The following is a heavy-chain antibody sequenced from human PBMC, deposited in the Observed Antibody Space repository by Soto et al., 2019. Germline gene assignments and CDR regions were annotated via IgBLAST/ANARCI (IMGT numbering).Heavy chain of an antibody. CDR3: ARGRGYYGSGSYSAPLYYYYYGMDV. Sequence: QVQLVQSGAEVKKPGSSVKVSCKASGGTFSSYAISWVRQAPGQGLEWMGGTIPIFGTANYAQKFQGRVTITADESTSTAYMELSSLRSEDTAVYYCARGRGYYGSGSYSAPLYYYYYGMDVWGQGTTVTVSS. CDR1: GGTFSSYA. CDR2: TIPIFGTA. D-gene: IGHD3-10*01. J-gene: IGHJ6*02. V-gene: IGHV1-69*01.